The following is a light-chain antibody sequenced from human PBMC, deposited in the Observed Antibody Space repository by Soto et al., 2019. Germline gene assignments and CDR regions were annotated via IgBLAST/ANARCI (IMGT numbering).Light chain of an antibody. CDR1: QSINNL. J-gene: IGKJ4*02. CDR3: QQYSSYSP. V-gene: IGKV1-5*03. CDR2: KAS. Sequence: DIQMTQSPSTLSASVGDRVAITCRASQSINNLLAWYQQKPGKAPKLLIYKASSLESGVPSRFSGNGSGTAFILSIGSLQPDDFGTYYCQQYSSYSPFGGGTKVEIK.